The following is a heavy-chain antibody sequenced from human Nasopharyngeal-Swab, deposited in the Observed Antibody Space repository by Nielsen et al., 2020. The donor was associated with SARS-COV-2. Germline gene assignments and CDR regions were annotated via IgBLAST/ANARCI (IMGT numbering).Heavy chain of an antibody. CDR3: AREEWELGRGY. D-gene: IGHD1-26*01. CDR1: GGSISSGDYY. Sequence: SETLSLTCTVSGGSISSGDYYWSWIRQPPGKGLEWIGYIYYSGSTYYNPSLKSRVTISVDTSKNQFSLKLSSVTAADTAAYYCAREEWELGRGYWGQGTLVTVSS. J-gene: IGHJ4*02. CDR2: IYYSGST. V-gene: IGHV4-30-4*01.